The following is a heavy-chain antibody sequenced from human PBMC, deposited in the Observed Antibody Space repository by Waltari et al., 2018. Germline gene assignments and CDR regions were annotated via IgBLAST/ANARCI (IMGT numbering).Heavy chain of an antibody. Sequence: EVQLLESGGGLVEPGGSLRLSCAASGFIFSSYAMGWVRQAPGKGLEWVSGVGDSVRCTYYADSVKGRFSISRDNSKNTVFLQINSLRAEDTAVYFCATAYSNSCFNHWGQGTLVTVSS. J-gene: IGHJ4*02. CDR1: GFIFSSYA. CDR3: ATAYSNSCFNH. D-gene: IGHD5-18*01. V-gene: IGHV3-23*01. CDR2: VGDSVRCT.